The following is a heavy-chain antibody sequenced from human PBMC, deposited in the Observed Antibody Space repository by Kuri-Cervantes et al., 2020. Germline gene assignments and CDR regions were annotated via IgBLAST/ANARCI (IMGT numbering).Heavy chain of an antibody. V-gene: IGHV3-66*01. D-gene: IGHD4-23*01. Sequence: GESLKISCAASGFTVSSNYKSWVRQAPGKGLEWVSVIYSGGSTYYADSVKGRFTISRDNSKNTLYLQMNSLRAEDTAVYYCAKLTRFAEEPFDYWGQGTLVTVSS. CDR3: AKLTRFAEEPFDY. CDR1: GFTVSSNY. CDR2: IYSGGST. J-gene: IGHJ4*02.